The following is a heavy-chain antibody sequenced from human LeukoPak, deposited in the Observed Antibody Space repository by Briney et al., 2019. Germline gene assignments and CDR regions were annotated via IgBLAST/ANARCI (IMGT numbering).Heavy chain of an antibody. CDR3: ARERIAVAGSRYYYYYGMDV. Sequence: PGGSLRLSCAASGFIFTNYFMSWVRQAPGKGLEWVASIKHDGSEKYYVDSVKGRFTISRDNSKNTLYLQMNSLRAEDTAVYYCARERIAVAGSRYYYYYGMDVWGQGTTVTVSS. V-gene: IGHV3-7*01. D-gene: IGHD6-19*01. J-gene: IGHJ6*02. CDR2: IKHDGSEK. CDR1: GFIFTNYF.